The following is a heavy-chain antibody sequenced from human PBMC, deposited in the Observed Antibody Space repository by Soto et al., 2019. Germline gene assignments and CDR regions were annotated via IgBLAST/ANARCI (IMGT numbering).Heavy chain of an antibody. Sequence: GASVKVSCKASGYTFTSYYMHWVRQAPGQGLEWVGIINPSGGSTSYAQKFQGRVTMTRDTSTSTVYMELSSLRSEDTAVYYCARGRRPTWIQLWLLPYWGQGTLVTVSS. CDR3: ARGRRPTWIQLWLLPY. V-gene: IGHV1-46*01. CDR2: INPSGGST. CDR1: GYTFTSYY. J-gene: IGHJ4*02. D-gene: IGHD5-18*01.